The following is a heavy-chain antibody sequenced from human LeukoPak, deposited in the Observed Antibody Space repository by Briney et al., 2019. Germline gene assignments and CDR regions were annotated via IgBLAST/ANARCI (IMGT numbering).Heavy chain of an antibody. V-gene: IGHV4-59*01. CDR3: ARERFGEFDY. J-gene: IGHJ4*02. CDR1: GGSISSYY. Sequence: PSETLSLTCTVSGGSISSYYWSWIRQPPGKGLEWIGYIYYSGSTNYNPSLKSRVTISVDTSKNQFSLKLSSVTAADTAVYYCARERFGEFDYWGQGTLVTVPS. CDR2: IYYSGST. D-gene: IGHD3-10*01.